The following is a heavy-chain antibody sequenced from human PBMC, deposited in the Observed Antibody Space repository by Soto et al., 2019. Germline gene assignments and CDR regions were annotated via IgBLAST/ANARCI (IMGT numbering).Heavy chain of an antibody. Sequence: QVQLQESGPGLVKPSETLSLTCTVSGGSISSYYWSWIRQPPGKGLEWIGYIYYSGSTNYNPSLASRVTMSVDTADNQVYLTVRSVTAADSAVSYCAGDDGWGDAFDVWGPGTMVTVSS. D-gene: IGHD3-16*01. CDR1: GGSISSYY. V-gene: IGHV4-59*01. CDR2: IYYSGST. J-gene: IGHJ3*01. CDR3: AGDDGWGDAFDV.